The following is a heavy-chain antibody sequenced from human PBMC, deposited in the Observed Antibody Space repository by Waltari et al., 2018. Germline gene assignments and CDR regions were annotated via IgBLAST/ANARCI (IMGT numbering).Heavy chain of an antibody. Sequence: QLQLQESGPSLVRPSETLSPICRVSGSPITSIRLYWAWIGQPPGRGLEWIGNVSYSGTTYMSPSLKSRVSVSRDTSKNQVSLILGSVTAADMAVYYCATYIGASVGTAAFDVWGQGTMVTVSS. J-gene: IGHJ3*01. CDR3: ATYIGASVGTAAFDV. D-gene: IGHD5-12*01. CDR1: GSPITSIRLY. V-gene: IGHV4-39*01. CDR2: VSYSGTT.